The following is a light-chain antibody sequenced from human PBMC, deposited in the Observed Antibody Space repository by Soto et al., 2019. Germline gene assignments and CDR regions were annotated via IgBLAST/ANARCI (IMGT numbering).Light chain of an antibody. Sequence: EIVLTQSPATLSLSPGERATLSCRASQSISIYLAWYQQKSGQPPRLLIHETSNRASCIPARFSGSGSGTDFTLTISNLVSEDFAVYYCQQGSNWPRTFGQGTKVEIK. CDR2: ETS. V-gene: IGKV3-11*01. CDR3: QQGSNWPRT. J-gene: IGKJ1*01. CDR1: QSISIY.